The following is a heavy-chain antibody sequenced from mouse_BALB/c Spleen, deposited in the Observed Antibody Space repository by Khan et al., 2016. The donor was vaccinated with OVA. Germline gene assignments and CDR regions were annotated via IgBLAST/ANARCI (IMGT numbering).Heavy chain of an antibody. CDR2: INTYTGEP. CDR3: ARVGYNGTMDC. Sequence: QIQLVQSGPELKKPGETVQTSCKASGFTFTNYGMNWVKQAPGKGLKWMGWINTYTGEPTFADDFKGRFAFSLETSASTAYLQINSLKNEDTATYFCARVGYNGTMDCWGQGTSVTVSS. D-gene: IGHD2-14*01. CDR1: GFTFTNYG. V-gene: IGHV9-3-1*01. J-gene: IGHJ4*01.